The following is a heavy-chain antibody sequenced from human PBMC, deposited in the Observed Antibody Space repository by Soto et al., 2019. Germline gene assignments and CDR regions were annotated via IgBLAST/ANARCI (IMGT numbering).Heavy chain of an antibody. V-gene: IGHV4-34*01. CDR2: INHSGST. Sequence: TLSLTCAVYGGSFSDYYWTWIRQPPGTGLEWIGEINHSGSTNYNPSLKSRVTISVDTSKNQFSLKLTSVTAADTAVYYCARDKITGIFDYWGQGTLVTVSS. CDR1: GGSFSDYY. D-gene: IGHD2-8*02. CDR3: ARDKITGIFDY. J-gene: IGHJ4*02.